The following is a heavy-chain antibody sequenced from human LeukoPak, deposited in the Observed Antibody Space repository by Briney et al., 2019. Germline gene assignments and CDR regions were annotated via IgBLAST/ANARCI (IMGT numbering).Heavy chain of an antibody. D-gene: IGHD3-10*01. CDR1: GGSISSGGYY. Sequence: KASQTLSLTCTVSGGSISSGGYYWSWIRQPPGKGLEWIGTIDHSGITYYNPSLKSRVSISSDTSKNQFSLKLNSVTAADTAVYYCASGSLLLGAYFDYWGQGTLVTVSS. J-gene: IGHJ4*02. CDR2: IDHSGIT. V-gene: IGHV4-30-2*03. CDR3: ASGSLLLGAYFDY.